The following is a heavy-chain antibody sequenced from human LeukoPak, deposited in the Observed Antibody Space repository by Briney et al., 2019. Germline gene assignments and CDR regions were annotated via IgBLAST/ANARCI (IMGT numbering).Heavy chain of an antibody. J-gene: IGHJ4*02. Sequence: NPSETLSLTCTVSGGSISSYYWSWIRQPPGKGLEWIGYIYYSGSTNYNPSLKSRVTISVDTSKNQFSLKLTSVTAADTAVYYCARESSRYPYYFDYWGQGTLVTVSS. V-gene: IGHV4-59*12. CDR3: ARESSRYPYYFDY. D-gene: IGHD3-22*01. CDR1: GGSISSYY. CDR2: IYYSGST.